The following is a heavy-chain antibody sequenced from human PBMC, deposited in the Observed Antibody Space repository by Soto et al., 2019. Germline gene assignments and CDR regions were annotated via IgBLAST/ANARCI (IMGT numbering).Heavy chain of an antibody. CDR1: GFTFTSSA. J-gene: IGHJ4*02. V-gene: IGHV1-58*01. Sequence: SVKVSCKASGFTFTSSAVQWVRQARGQRLEWIGWIVVGSGNTNYAQKFQERVTITRDMSTSTAYMELSSLRSEDTAVYYCAADVGYDFWSGYYRFDYWGQGTLVTVSS. CDR2: IVVGSGNT. D-gene: IGHD3-3*01. CDR3: AADVGYDFWSGYYRFDY.